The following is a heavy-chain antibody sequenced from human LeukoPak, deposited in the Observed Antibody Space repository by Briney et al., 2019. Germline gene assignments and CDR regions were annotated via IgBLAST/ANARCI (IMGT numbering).Heavy chain of an antibody. CDR2: ISGSGGST. Sequence: GRSLRLSCAASGFTFSSYAMSWVRQAPGKGLEWVSAISGSGGSTYYADSVKGRFTISRDNSKNTLYLQKNSLRAEDTAVYYCAKDRGVIGAAPGDAFDIWGQGTMVTVSS. D-gene: IGHD1-26*01. J-gene: IGHJ3*02. CDR1: GFTFSSYA. CDR3: AKDRGVIGAAPGDAFDI. V-gene: IGHV3-23*01.